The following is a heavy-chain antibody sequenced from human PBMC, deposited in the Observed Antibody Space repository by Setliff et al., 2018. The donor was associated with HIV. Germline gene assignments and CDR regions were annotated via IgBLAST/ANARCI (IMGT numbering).Heavy chain of an antibody. J-gene: IGHJ4*02. Sequence: ASVKVSCKTSGYTFTSYGISWVRQAPGQGLEWMGWISGYNGNTNDAQKFQGRLTMTTDTSTSTAYMELRGLRSDDTAVYYCARANVPYSNFWSFSYSLPYYFDYWGQGTLVTVSS. D-gene: IGHD3-3*01. CDR3: ARANVPYSNFWSFSYSLPYYFDY. CDR2: ISGYNGNT. V-gene: IGHV1-18*01. CDR1: GYTFTSYG.